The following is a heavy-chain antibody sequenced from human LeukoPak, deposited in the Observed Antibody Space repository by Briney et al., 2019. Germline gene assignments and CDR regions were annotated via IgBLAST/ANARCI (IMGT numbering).Heavy chain of an antibody. J-gene: IGHJ4*02. CDR3: ARHYYDRSGYYPTFDY. CDR1: GFTFSSYK. Sequence: GGSLRLSCAASGFTFSSYKMNWVRQAPGKGLEWVSSISSSGSLMYYADSVKGRFTISRDNAKNSLYLQMNSLRVEDTAVYYCARHYYDRSGYYPTFDYWGQGTLVTVSS. V-gene: IGHV3-21*01. CDR2: ISSSGSLM. D-gene: IGHD3-22*01.